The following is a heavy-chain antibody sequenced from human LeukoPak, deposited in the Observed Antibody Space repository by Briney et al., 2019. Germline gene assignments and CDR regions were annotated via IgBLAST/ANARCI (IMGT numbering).Heavy chain of an antibody. D-gene: IGHD4-17*01. CDR1: GGSISSGSYY. V-gene: IGHV4-31*03. Sequence: PSQTLSLTCTVSGGSISSGSYYWSWIRQHPGKGLEWIGYIYYSGSTYYNPSLKSRVTISVDTSKNQFSLKLSSVTAADTAVYYCARAGDYGDRDYFDYWGQGTLVTVSS. CDR3: ARAGDYGDRDYFDY. CDR2: IYYSGST. J-gene: IGHJ4*02.